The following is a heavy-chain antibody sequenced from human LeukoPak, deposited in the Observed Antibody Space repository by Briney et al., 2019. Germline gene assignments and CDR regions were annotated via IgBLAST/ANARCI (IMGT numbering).Heavy chain of an antibody. CDR2: MYSGGST. CDR1: GFTVSSNY. CDR3: ARAITWVAVAGPGDN. J-gene: IGHJ4*02. D-gene: IGHD6-19*01. Sequence: RGSLRLSCAVSGFTVSSNYMSWVRQAPGKGLEWVSVMYSGGSTNYADSVRGRFTISRDNSKNTLYLQMNSLRAEDTAVYYCARAITWVAVAGPGDNWGQGTLVTVSS. V-gene: IGHV3-66*01.